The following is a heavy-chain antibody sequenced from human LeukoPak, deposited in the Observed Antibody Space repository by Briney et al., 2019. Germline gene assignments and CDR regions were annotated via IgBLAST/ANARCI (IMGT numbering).Heavy chain of an antibody. Sequence: PSGTLSLTCTVSNGSISNTDYSWGWIRQPPGKRLEWLVSTYYSGATLYNPSLKSRVSMSVDTSKNQFSLKLSSVTAADTAVYYCARGAKYYYYYMDVWGKGTTVTVSS. V-gene: IGHV4-39*07. CDR3: ARGAKYYYYYMDV. J-gene: IGHJ6*03. CDR1: NGSISNTDYS. CDR2: TYYSGAT.